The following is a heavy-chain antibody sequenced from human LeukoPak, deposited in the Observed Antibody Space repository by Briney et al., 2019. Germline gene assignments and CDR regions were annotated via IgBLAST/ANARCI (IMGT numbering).Heavy chain of an antibody. J-gene: IGHJ4*02. CDR3: ARDAGIAVAVNYFDY. V-gene: IGHV1-69*05. Sequence: SVKVSCKASGGTFSSYAIRWVRQAPGQGLEWMGGIIPIFGTANYAQKFQGRVTITTDESTSTAYMELSSLRSEDTAVYYCARDAGIAVAVNYFDYWGQGTLVTASS. D-gene: IGHD6-19*01. CDR1: GGTFSSYA. CDR2: IIPIFGTA.